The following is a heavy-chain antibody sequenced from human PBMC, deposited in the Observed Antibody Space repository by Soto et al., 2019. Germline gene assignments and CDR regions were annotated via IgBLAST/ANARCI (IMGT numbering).Heavy chain of an antibody. CDR3: ACVASVGASNSFDC. D-gene: IGHD1-26*01. V-gene: IGHV1-46*03. CDR2: INPSGGST. J-gene: IGHJ4*02. Sequence: QVQLVQSGAEVKKPGASVKVSCKASGYTFTSYYMHWVRQAPGQGLEWMGIINPSGGSTSYAQKLQGSVTITRDTSTITVHMDLSSLRSAATAVYYCACVASVGASNSFDCWGQGNLVTVSS. CDR1: GYTFTSYY.